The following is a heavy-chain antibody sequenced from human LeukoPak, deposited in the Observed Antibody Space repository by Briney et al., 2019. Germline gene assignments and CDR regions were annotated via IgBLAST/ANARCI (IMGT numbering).Heavy chain of an antibody. CDR2: INPNSGGT. CDR3: ALVGEALDY. D-gene: IGHD4-17*01. V-gene: IGHV1-2*02. CDR1: GYTFTSYG. Sequence: GASVKVSCKASGYTFTSYGISWVRQAPGQGLEWMRWINPNSGGTNYAQSFQGRVTMTRDTSISTAYMELSRLRSDDTAIYYCALVGEALDYWGQGTLVTVSS. J-gene: IGHJ4*02.